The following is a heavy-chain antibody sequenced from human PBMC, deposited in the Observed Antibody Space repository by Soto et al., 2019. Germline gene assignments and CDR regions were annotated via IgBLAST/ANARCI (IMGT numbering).Heavy chain of an antibody. CDR3: ARDREVHSVVVPAAIFPHAFDI. Sequence: PGGSLRLSCAASGFTFSSYSMNWVRQAPGKGLEWVSYISSSSSTIYYADSVKGRFTISRDNAKNSLYLQMNSLRAEDTAVYYCARDREVHSVVVPAAIFPHAFDIWGQGTMVTVSS. D-gene: IGHD2-2*01. CDR1: GFTFSSYS. V-gene: IGHV3-48*01. J-gene: IGHJ3*02. CDR2: ISSSSSTI.